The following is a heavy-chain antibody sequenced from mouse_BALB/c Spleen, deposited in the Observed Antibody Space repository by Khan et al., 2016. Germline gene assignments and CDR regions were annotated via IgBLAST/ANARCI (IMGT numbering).Heavy chain of an antibody. V-gene: IGHV3-6*02. CDR2: ISYGGSN. J-gene: IGHJ4*01. D-gene: IGHD3-2*01. Sequence: EVQLQESGPGLVKPSQSLSLTCSVTGYSITSGYYWNWIRQFPGNKLEWMGYISYGGSNNYNPSLKNRISITRDTSKNQFFLQLYSVTSEETSTNSYVTGRRVYAMDYWGQGTSVTVSS. CDR3: VTGRRVYAMDY. CDR1: GYSITSGYY.